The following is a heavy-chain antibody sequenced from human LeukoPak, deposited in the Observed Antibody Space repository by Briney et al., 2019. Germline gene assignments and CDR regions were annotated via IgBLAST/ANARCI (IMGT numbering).Heavy chain of an antibody. Sequence: PSETLSLTCTVSGDFVTAYYWSWIRQPPGKGLEWIGYVYYTGSTEYNPSLRSRVTISLEMSKHQFSLDLTSVTAADTAVYYCASNTGTVFDYWGQGALVTVSS. V-gene: IGHV4-59*02. D-gene: IGHD7-27*01. J-gene: IGHJ4*02. CDR1: GDFVTAYY. CDR2: VYYTGST. CDR3: ASNTGTVFDY.